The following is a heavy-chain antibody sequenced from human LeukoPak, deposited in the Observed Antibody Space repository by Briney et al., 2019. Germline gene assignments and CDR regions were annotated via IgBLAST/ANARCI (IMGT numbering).Heavy chain of an antibody. V-gene: IGHV3-33*01. CDR1: GFTFSSYG. CDR3: ARDAYGSESFHQYYGMDA. D-gene: IGHD3-10*01. J-gene: IGHJ6*02. Sequence: GSLRLSCAASGFTFSSYGMHWVRQAPGKGLEWVAVIWYDGSNKYYGDSVKGRFTISRDNSKKTLYLQMNSLRVEDTAVYYCARDAYGSESFHQYYGMDAWGQGTTVTVSS. CDR2: IWYDGSNK.